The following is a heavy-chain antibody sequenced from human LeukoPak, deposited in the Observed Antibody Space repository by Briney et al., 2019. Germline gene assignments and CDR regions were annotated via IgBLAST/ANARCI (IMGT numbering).Heavy chain of an antibody. V-gene: IGHV1-69*05. D-gene: IGHD1-14*01. CDR3: ARDLSIPPTQYYFDY. Sequence: SVKVSCKASGGTFSSYAISWVRQAPGQGLEWIGGIIPIFGTANYALKFQGRVTITTDESTSTAYMELSSLRSEDTAVYYCARDLSIPPTQYYFDYWGQGTLVTVSS. CDR2: IIPIFGTA. CDR1: GGTFSSYA. J-gene: IGHJ4*02.